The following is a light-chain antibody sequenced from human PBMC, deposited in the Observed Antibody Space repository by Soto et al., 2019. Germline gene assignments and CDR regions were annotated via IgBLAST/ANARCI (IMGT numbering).Light chain of an antibody. CDR1: SSDVGRYDY. CDR2: EVS. J-gene: IGLJ1*01. CDR3: SSFTSTSTLV. Sequence: QSVLAQPASVSGSPGQSITISCTGTSSDVGRYDYVSWYQQHPGKAPKLMIYEVSNRPSGVSNRFSGSKSGNTASLTISGLQAEDETDYYCSSFTSTSTLVFGTGTKVTAL. V-gene: IGLV2-14*01.